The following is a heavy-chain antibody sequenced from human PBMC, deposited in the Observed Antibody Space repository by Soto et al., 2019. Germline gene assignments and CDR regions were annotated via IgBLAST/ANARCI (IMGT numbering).Heavy chain of an antibody. CDR1: GFTVSSNY. CDR2: IYSGGST. CDR3: AVGYCSGGSCYSFGY. J-gene: IGHJ4*02. V-gene: IGHV3-66*01. Sequence: EVQLVESGGGLVQPGGSLRLSCAASGFTVSSNYMSWVRQAPGKGLEWVSVIYSGGSTYYADSVKGRFTISRDNSKNTRYLQMNSLRAEDTAVYYCAVGYCSGGSCYSFGYWGQGTLVTVSS. D-gene: IGHD2-15*01.